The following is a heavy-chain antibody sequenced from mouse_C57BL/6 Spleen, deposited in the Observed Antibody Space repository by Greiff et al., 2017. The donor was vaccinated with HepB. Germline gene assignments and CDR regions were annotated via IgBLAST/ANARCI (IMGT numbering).Heavy chain of an antibody. CDR1: GYSITSGYY. CDR3: ARERDGYYWYFDV. D-gene: IGHD2-3*01. V-gene: IGHV3-6*01. CDR2: ISYDGSN. J-gene: IGHJ1*03. Sequence: DVQLPESGPGLVKPSQSLSLTCSVTGYSITSGYYWNWIRQFPGNKLEWMGYISYDGSNNYNPSLKNRISITRDTSKNQFFLKLNSVTTEDTATYYCARERDGYYWYFDVWGTGTTVTVSS.